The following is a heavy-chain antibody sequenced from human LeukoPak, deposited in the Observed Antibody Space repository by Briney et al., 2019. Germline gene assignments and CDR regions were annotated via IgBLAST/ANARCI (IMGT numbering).Heavy chain of an antibody. CDR3: AKELRGFDY. Sequence: PGRSLRLSCAASGFTFSSYAMHWVRQAPGKGLEWVAVISYDGSNKYYADSVKGRFTISRDNSKNTLYLQMNSLRAEDTAVYYCAKELRGFDYWGQGTLVTVSS. J-gene: IGHJ4*02. CDR1: GFTFSSYA. CDR2: ISYDGSNK. D-gene: IGHD4-17*01. V-gene: IGHV3-30-3*01.